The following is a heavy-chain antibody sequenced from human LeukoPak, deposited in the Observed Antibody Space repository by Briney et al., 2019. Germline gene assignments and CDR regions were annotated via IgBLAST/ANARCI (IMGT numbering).Heavy chain of an antibody. CDR1: GGSISSYY. Sequence: PSETLSLTCTVSGGSISSYYWSWIRQPPGKGLEWIGYIYYSGSTNYNPSLKSRVTISVDTSKNQFSLKLSSVTAADTAVYYCARQGGNSSPYYYYYSDVWGKGTMVTVSS. J-gene: IGHJ6*03. V-gene: IGHV4-59*08. CDR2: IYYSGST. CDR3: ARQGGNSSPYYYYYSDV. D-gene: IGHD6-13*01.